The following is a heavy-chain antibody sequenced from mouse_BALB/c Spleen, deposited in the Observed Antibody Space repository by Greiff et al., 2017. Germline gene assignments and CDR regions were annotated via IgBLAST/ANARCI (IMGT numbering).Heavy chain of an antibody. V-gene: IGHV1S81*02. CDR3: ARITTVHFDY. CDR2: INPSNGRT. J-gene: IGHJ2*01. Sequence: VQLQQSGAELVKPGASVKLSCKASGYTFTSYWMHWVKQRPGQGLEWIGEINPSNGRTNYNEKFKSKATLTVDKSSSTAYMQLSSLTSEDSAVYYCARITTVHFDYWGQGTTLTVSS. D-gene: IGHD1-1*01. CDR1: GYTFTSYW.